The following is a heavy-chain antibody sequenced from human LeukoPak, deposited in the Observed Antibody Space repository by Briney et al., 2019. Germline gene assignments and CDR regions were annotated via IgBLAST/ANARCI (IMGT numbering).Heavy chain of an antibody. CDR2: INPNSGGT. V-gene: IGHV1-2*02. CDR3: VRIYCSGGSCYSFDY. J-gene: IGHJ4*02. Sequence: SVKVSCKASGYTFTGYYIHWVRQAPGQGLEWMGWINPNSGGTNYAQKFQGRVTMTRDTSISTAYMELSRLRSDDTALYYCVRIYCSGGSCYSFDYWGQGTLVTVSS. CDR1: GYTFTGYY. D-gene: IGHD2-15*01.